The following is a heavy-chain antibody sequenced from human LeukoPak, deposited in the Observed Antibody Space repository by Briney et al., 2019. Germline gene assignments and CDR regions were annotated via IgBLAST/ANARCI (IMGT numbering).Heavy chain of an antibody. CDR1: GFTFGAYC. CDR3: TKDISSGRPAPYGMDV. CDR2: INWNSDII. D-gene: IGHD3-10*01. V-gene: IGHV3-9*01. Sequence: GRSLRLSCAASGFTFGAYCMHWVRQPPGKGLEWVSAINWNSDIIHYADSVRGRFTISRDNAKNTLYLQMNSLRVEDTAFYFCTKDISSGRPAPYGMDVWGHGTTVTVSS. J-gene: IGHJ6*02.